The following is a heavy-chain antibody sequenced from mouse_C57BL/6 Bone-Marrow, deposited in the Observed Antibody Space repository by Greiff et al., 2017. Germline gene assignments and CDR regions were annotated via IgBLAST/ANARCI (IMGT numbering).Heavy chain of an antibody. CDR2: IWTGGGT. V-gene: IGHV2-9-1*01. J-gene: IGHJ2*01. D-gene: IGHD3-2*02. Sequence: VQLQESGPGLVAPSQSLSITCTVSGFSLTSYAISWVRQPPGKGLAWLGVIWTGGGTNYNSALKSRLSICKDNSKSQVFLKMHSLQTDDTASYYCASQTAQADFDYWGQGTTLTVSS. CDR1: GFSLTSYA. CDR3: ASQTAQADFDY.